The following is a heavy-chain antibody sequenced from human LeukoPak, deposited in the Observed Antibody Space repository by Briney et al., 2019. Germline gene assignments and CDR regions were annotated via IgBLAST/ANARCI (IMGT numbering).Heavy chain of an antibody. Sequence: GGSLRLSCAASGFTFSSYSMNWVRQAPGKGLEWVSSISSSSSYIYYADSVKGRFTISRDNAKNSLYLQMNSLRAEDTAVYYCARANSDSWHNFNQWGQGTLVTVSS. CDR1: GFTFSSYS. D-gene: IGHD6-13*01. CDR3: ARANSDSWHNFNQ. J-gene: IGHJ4*02. CDR2: ISSSSSYI. V-gene: IGHV3-21*01.